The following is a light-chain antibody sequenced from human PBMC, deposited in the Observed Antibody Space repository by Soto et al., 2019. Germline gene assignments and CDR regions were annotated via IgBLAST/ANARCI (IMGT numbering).Light chain of an antibody. Sequence: QSVLTQPASVSGSPGQSIIISCTGTSSDVGVYDYVSWYQQHPGKAPKLIIYEVSNRPSGVSTRFSGSKSVNTASLTISGLQAEDEADYYCSSYTTSSTYVFGTGTKVTVL. CDR2: EVS. CDR1: SSDVGVYDY. CDR3: SSYTTSSTYV. J-gene: IGLJ1*01. V-gene: IGLV2-14*01.